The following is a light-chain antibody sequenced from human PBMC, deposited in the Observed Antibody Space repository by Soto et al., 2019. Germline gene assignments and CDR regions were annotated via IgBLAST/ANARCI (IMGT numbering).Light chain of an antibody. CDR1: QSVSSN. J-gene: IGKJ1*01. V-gene: IGKV3-15*01. Sequence: EIEMTQSPATLSVSPGERATLSCRASQSVSSNLAWYQQKPGQGPRLLIYGASGRATGIPARFSGDGSGTEFTLTISSLQSEDFAVYYCQQYNKWPRGTFGQGTKVDIK. CDR3: QQYNKWPRGT. CDR2: GAS.